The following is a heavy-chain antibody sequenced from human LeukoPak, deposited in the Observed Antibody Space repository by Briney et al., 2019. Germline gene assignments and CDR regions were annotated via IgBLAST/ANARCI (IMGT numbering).Heavy chain of an antibody. Sequence: GGSLRLSCAASGFTFSSYAMSWIRQAPGKGLEWVSGISGSGGSTYYADSVKGRFTISRDNSKNTLYVQMNSLRAEDTAVYYCAKGATLSTRMYYFDYWGQGTLVTVSS. D-gene: IGHD2-15*01. J-gene: IGHJ4*02. CDR1: GFTFSSYA. CDR3: AKGATLSTRMYYFDY. CDR2: ISGSGGST. V-gene: IGHV3-23*01.